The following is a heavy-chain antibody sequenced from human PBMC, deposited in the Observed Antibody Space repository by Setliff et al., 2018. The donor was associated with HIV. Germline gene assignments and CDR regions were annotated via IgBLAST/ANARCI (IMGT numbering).Heavy chain of an antibody. V-gene: IGHV1-46*01. CDR2: INPSGVTT. Sequence: ASVKVSCKASGYTFTSYYMHWVRQGPGQGLEWMGMINPSGVTTNYAQEFQGRITMTRDTSTSTVYMELRSLRSEDTAVYYCARDRLHYYDSSVYYYGAPFDIWGQGTMVTVSS. J-gene: IGHJ3*02. D-gene: IGHD3-22*01. CDR3: ARDRLHYYDSSVYYYGAPFDI. CDR1: GYTFTSYY.